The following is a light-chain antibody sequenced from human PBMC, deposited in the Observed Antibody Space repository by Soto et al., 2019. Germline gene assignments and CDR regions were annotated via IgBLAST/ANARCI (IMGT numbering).Light chain of an antibody. CDR1: SSDVGSYNL. V-gene: IGLV2-23*01. CDR3: CSSAGSSTRSLYV. CDR2: EGS. Sequence: QSALTQPASVSGSPGQSITISCTGTSSDVGSYNLVSWYQHHPGKAPKLMIYEGSKRPSGVSNRFSGSKSGNTASLTISGLQAEDEADYYCCSSAGSSTRSLYVFGTGTKLTVL. J-gene: IGLJ1*01.